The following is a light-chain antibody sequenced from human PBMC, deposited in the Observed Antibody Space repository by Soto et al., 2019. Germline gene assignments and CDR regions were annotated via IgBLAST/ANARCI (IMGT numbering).Light chain of an antibody. Sequence: EIVLTQSPATLSVSPGERATLSCRASRSVSSNLAWYQQKPGQAPRLLIYGASTRATGIPARFSGSGSGTEFTLTISSLQPDDFATYYCQLYNSYSRTFGQGTKVDIK. V-gene: IGKV3D-15*01. CDR1: RSVSSN. J-gene: IGKJ1*01. CDR2: GAS. CDR3: QLYNSYSRT.